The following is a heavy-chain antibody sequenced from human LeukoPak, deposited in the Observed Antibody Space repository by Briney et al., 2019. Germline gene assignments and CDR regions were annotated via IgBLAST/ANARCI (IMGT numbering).Heavy chain of an antibody. CDR3: ARTAAPYYDILTGYRNWFDP. CDR1: GFTFSSYG. CDR2: ISYDGSNK. V-gene: IGHV3-30*03. D-gene: IGHD3-9*01. Sequence: GRSLRLSCAASGFTFSSYGMHWVRQAPGKGLEWVAVISYDGSNKYYADSVKGRFTISRDNSKNTLYLQMNSLRAEDTAVYYCARTAAPYYDILTGYRNWFDPWGQGTLVTASS. J-gene: IGHJ5*02.